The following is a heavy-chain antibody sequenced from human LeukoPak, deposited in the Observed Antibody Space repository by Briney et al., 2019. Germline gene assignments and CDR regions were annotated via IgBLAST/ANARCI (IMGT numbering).Heavy chain of an antibody. CDR3: ARVAKDGYSYGCVDY. CDR2: IYYTGST. V-gene: IGHV4-59*01. J-gene: IGHJ4*02. Sequence: PSETLSLTCTVSGGSINDYSWGWIRQPPGKGLEWIGYIYYTGSTNYNPSLKSRVSISVDTSKNHFSLNLRSVTAADTAVYYCARVAKDGYSYGCVDYWGQGTLVTVSS. CDR1: GGSINDYS. D-gene: IGHD5-18*01.